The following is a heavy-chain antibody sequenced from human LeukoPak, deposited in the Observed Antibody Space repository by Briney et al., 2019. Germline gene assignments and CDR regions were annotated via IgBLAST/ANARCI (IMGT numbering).Heavy chain of an antibody. J-gene: IGHJ3*02. Sequence: SETLSLTCTVSGGSISSYYWNWIRQPPGKGLEWIGYIYNSGSTNNNPSLKSRVTISVDTSKNQFSLKLSSVTAADTAVYYCARAAASDDYGDYGAFDIWGQGTMVTVSS. CDR3: ARAAASDDYGDYGAFDI. D-gene: IGHD4-17*01. CDR2: IYNSGST. CDR1: GGSISSYY. V-gene: IGHV4-59*01.